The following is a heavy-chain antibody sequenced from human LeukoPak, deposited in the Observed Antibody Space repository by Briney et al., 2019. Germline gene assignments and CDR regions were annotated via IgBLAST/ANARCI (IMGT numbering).Heavy chain of an antibody. Sequence: GGSLRLSCAASGFSFSTYGMHWVRQAPGKGLQWLAFIRDDGTDKYYADSVKGRFSISRDNSKNTLDLQMNSLRAEDTAVYYCAKDLYYDSSGSNYYYYHYMDVWGKGTTVTVSS. CDR2: IRDDGTDK. J-gene: IGHJ6*03. CDR3: AKDLYYDSSGSNYYYYHYMDV. D-gene: IGHD3-22*01. V-gene: IGHV3-30*02. CDR1: GFSFSTYG.